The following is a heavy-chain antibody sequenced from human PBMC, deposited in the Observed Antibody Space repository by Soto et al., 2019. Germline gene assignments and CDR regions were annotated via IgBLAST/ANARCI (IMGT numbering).Heavy chain of an antibody. CDR2: ISAYNGNT. CDR3: ARDFGTYDFWSGYYSRNYYYYGMDV. Sequence: ASVKVSCKASGYTFTSYGISWVRQAPGQGLEWMGWISAYNGNTNYAQKLQGRVTMTTDTSTSTAYMELRSLRSDDTAVYYCARDFGTYDFWSGYYSRNYYYYGMDVWGQGTTVTVSS. V-gene: IGHV1-18*01. CDR1: GYTFTSYG. D-gene: IGHD3-3*01. J-gene: IGHJ6*02.